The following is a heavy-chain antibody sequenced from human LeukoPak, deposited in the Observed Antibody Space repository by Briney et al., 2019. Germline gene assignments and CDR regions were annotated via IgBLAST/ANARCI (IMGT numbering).Heavy chain of an antibody. CDR2: FNPYSGDA. J-gene: IGHJ4*02. CDR1: GYTFTVHY. V-gene: IGHV1-2*02. D-gene: IGHD3-3*01. Sequence: ASVKVSCKASGYTFTVHYLHWLRQAPGQGPEWMGWFNPYSGDANFAQRFQGRVTMTGATSISTVYMEVKGLTIDDTAVYYCARDKGSGMLPFDYWGQGTRVTVSS. CDR3: ARDKGSGMLPFDY.